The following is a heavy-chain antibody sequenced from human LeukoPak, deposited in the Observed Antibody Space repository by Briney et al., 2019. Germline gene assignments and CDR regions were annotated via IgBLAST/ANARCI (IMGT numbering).Heavy chain of an antibody. CDR3: ATQPRERISMVRGVLPPYYYYGMDV. D-gene: IGHD3-10*01. CDR1: GGSISSYY. CDR2: IYYSGST. V-gene: IGHV4-59*08. Sequence: SETLSLTCTVSGGSISSYYWSWIRQPPGKGLEWIGYIYYSGSTNYNPSLKSRVTISVDTSKNQFSLKLSSVTAADTAVYYCATQPRERISMVRGVLPPYYYYGMDVWGQGTTVTVSS. J-gene: IGHJ6*02.